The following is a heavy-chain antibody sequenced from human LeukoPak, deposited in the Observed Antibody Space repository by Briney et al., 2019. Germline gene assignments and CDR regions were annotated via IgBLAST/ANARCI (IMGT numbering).Heavy chain of an antibody. CDR2: IYYSGST. J-gene: IGHJ4*02. V-gene: IGHV4-31*03. CDR3: ARGAETYYYDSSGYGY. CDR1: GGSISSGGYY. Sequence: PSQTLSLTCTVSGGSISSGGYYWSWIRQHPGKGLEWIGYIYYSGSTYCNPSLKSRVTISVDTSKNQFSLKLSSVTAADTAVYYCARGAETYYYDSSGYGYWGQGTLVTVSS. D-gene: IGHD3-22*01.